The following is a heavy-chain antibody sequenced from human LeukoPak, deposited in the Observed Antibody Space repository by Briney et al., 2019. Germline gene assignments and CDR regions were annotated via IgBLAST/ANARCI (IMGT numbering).Heavy chain of an antibody. V-gene: IGHV3-33*08. CDR3: AQNYGGNSVPYFQH. CDR1: GFTFSSYE. CDR2: IWYDGSNK. Sequence: GGSLRLSCAASGFTFSSYEMNWVRQAPGKGLEWVAVIWYDGSNKYYADSVKGRFTISRDNSKNTLYLQMNSLRAEDTAVYYCAQNYGGNSVPYFQHWGQGTLVTVSS. J-gene: IGHJ1*01. D-gene: IGHD4-23*01.